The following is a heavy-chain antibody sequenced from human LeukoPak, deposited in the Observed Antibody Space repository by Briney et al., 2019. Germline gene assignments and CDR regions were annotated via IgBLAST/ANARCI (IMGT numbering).Heavy chain of an antibody. CDR2: ISWNSGSI. D-gene: IGHD3-22*01. CDR3: ARLSRSGSGMDV. V-gene: IGHV3-9*01. J-gene: IGHJ6*02. CDR1: GFTFDDYA. Sequence: GGSLRLSCAASGFTFDDYAMHWVRQAPGKGLEWVSGISWNSGSIGYADSVKGRFTISRDNAKNSLYLQMNSLRAGDTAVYYCARLSRSGSGMDVWGQGTTVTVSS.